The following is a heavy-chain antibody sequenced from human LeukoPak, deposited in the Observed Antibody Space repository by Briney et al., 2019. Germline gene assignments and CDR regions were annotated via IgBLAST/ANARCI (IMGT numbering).Heavy chain of an antibody. CDR1: GYTFTGYY. CDR3: ARENDLNDFWSGYPQASFDY. D-gene: IGHD3-3*01. CDR2: INPNSGGT. V-gene: IGHV1-2*02. Sequence: ASVKVSCKASGYTFTGYYMHWVRQAPGQGLEWMGWINPNSGGTNYAQKFQGRVTMTRDTSISTAYMELSRLRSDDTAVYYCARENDLNDFWSGYPQASFDYWGQGTLVTVSS. J-gene: IGHJ4*02.